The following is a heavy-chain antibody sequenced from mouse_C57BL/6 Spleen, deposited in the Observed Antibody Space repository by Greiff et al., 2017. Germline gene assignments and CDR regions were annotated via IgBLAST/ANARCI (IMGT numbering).Heavy chain of an antibody. D-gene: IGHD2-4*01. J-gene: IGHJ3*01. CDR2: IDPSDSET. CDR1: GYTFTSYW. CDR3: ARSASIYYDYGAWFAY. Sequence: QVQLKQPGAELVRPGSSVKLSCKASGYTFTSYWMHWVKQRPIQGLEWIGNIDPSDSETHYNQKFKDKATLTVDKSSSTAYMQLSSLTSEDSAVYYCARSASIYYDYGAWFAYWGQGTLVTVSA. V-gene: IGHV1-52*01.